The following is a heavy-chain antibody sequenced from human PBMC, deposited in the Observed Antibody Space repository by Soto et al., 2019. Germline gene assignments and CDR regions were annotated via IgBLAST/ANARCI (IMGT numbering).Heavy chain of an antibody. CDR3: ARGSCDSSGYYYLNAFDI. CDR2: IIPIFGTA. Sequence: GASVKVSCKASGGTFSSYAISWVRQAPGQGLEWMGGIIPIFGTANYAQKFQGRVTITADKSTSTAYMELSSLRSEDTAVYYCARGSCDSSGYYYLNAFDIWGQGTMVTVSS. J-gene: IGHJ3*02. CDR1: GGTFSSYA. D-gene: IGHD3-22*01. V-gene: IGHV1-69*06.